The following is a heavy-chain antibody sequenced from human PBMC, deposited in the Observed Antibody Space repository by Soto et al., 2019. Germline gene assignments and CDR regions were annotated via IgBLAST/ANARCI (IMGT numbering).Heavy chain of an antibody. CDR1: GFTFSSYS. V-gene: IGHV3-21*01. D-gene: IGHD2-2*01. CDR2: ISSSSSYI. CDR3: ARVGGGYQLLHAFDI. J-gene: IGHJ3*02. Sequence: GFLRLSCAASGFTFSSYSMNWVRQAPGKGLEWVSSISSSSSYIYYADSVKGRFTISRDNAKNSLYLQMNSLRAEDTAVYYCARVGGGYQLLHAFDIWGQGTMVTVSS.